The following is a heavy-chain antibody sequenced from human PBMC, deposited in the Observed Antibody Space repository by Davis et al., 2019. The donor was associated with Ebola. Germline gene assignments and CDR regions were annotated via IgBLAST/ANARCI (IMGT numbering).Heavy chain of an antibody. Sequence: PSETLSLTCSVSGDSIYGSDYYWGWIRQPPGKGLEWIGSVFYSGSTYHNPSLRSRVTVSVDTAKHQFSLNLSSLTAADTAVYYCARSQIPSLAGAEDWGQGTLVTVSS. D-gene: IGHD6-6*01. CDR2: VFYSGST. CDR1: GDSIYGSDYY. V-gene: IGHV4-39*01. J-gene: IGHJ4*02. CDR3: ARSQIPSLAGAED.